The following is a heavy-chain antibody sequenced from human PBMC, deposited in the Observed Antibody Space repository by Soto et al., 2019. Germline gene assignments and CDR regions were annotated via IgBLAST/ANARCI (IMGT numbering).Heavy chain of an antibody. V-gene: IGHV3-48*02. CDR1: GFAFSSYT. J-gene: IGHJ6*02. Sequence: GSLRLSCSASGFAFSSYTMNWVRQAPGRGLEWVSFISDRGTTTYYADSVKGRFTISRDNAKNSLYLQVNSLRDEDTATYYCARLGFCSGSSCNYYYYYYGMDVWGQGTTVTVSS. D-gene: IGHD2-15*01. CDR3: ARLGFCSGSSCNYYYYYYGMDV. CDR2: ISDRGTTT.